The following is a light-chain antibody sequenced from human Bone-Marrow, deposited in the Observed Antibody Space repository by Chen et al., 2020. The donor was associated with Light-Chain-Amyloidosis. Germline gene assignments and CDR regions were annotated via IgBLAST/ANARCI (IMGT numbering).Light chain of an antibody. CDR1: DLPTKY. CDR3: QSADSSGTYEVI. Sequence: SYELTQPPSVSVSPGPPARITCSGDDLPTKYAYWYQQKPGPAPVLVIHRDTERPSGISERFSGSSSGTTATLTISGVQAEDEADYHCQSADSSGTYEVIFGGGTKLTVL. CDR2: RDT. V-gene: IGLV3-25*03. J-gene: IGLJ2*01.